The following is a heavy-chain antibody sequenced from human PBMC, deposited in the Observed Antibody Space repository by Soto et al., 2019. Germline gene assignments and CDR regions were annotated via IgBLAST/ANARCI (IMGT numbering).Heavy chain of an antibody. CDR2: ISGSGGST. CDR1: GFTFSSYA. CDR3: AKAFQDIVVVPAAHGGHSSGLGAFDI. J-gene: IGHJ3*02. Sequence: GGSLRLSCAASGFTFSSYAMSWVRQAPGKGLEWVSAISGSGGSTYYADSVEGRFTISRDNSKNTLYLQMNSLRAEDTAVYYCAKAFQDIVVVPAAHGGHSSGLGAFDIWGQGTMVTVSS. V-gene: IGHV3-23*01. D-gene: IGHD2-2*01.